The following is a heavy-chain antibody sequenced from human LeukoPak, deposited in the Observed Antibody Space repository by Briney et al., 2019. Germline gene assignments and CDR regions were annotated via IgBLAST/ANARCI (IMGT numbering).Heavy chain of an antibody. CDR2: ISWNSDNI. J-gene: IGHJ5*02. CDR3: AKDGLYASGLGNWFDP. CDR1: GFTFDDYA. V-gene: IGHV3-9*01. D-gene: IGHD3-10*01. Sequence: QSGGSLRLSCAGSGFTFDDYAMHWVRQAPGKGLEWVSGISWNSDNIGYADSVKGRFTISRDNAKNSLYLQMNSLRPEDTALYYCAKDGLYASGLGNWFDPWGQGTLVTVSS.